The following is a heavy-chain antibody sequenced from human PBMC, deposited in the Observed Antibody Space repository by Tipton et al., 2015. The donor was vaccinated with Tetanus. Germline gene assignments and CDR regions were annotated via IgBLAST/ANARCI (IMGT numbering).Heavy chain of an antibody. CDR2: ISYDGSNK. V-gene: IGHV3-30*18. Sequence: SLRLSCAASGFTFSSYGMHWVRQAPGKGLEWVAVISYDGSNKYYADSVKGRFTISRDNSKNTLYLQMNSLRAEDTAVYYCAKATPPNYDFWSGYAYGMDVWGQGTTVTVSS. J-gene: IGHJ6*02. CDR1: GFTFSSYG. CDR3: AKATPPNYDFWSGYAYGMDV. D-gene: IGHD3-3*01.